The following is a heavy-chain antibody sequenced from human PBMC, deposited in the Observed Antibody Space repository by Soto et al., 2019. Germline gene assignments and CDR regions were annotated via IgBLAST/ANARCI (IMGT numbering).Heavy chain of an antibody. V-gene: IGHV3-21*01. CDR2: ISSSSSYI. CDR3: AREEEIVLVPAAIPDGMDV. CDR1: GFTFSSYS. D-gene: IGHD2-2*02. Sequence: EVQLVESGGGLVKPGGSLRLSCAASGFTFSSYSMNWVRQAPGKGLEWVSSISSSSSYIYYADSVKGRFTISRDNAKNSRYLQMNSLRAEDTAVYYCAREEEIVLVPAAIPDGMDVWGQGTTVTVSS. J-gene: IGHJ6*02.